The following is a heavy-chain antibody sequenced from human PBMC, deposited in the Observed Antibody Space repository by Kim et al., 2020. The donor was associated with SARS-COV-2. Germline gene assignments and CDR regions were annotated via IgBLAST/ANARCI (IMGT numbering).Heavy chain of an antibody. CDR2: TI. CDR3: GRDYSCAMDF. V-gene: IGHV3-48*02. Sequence: TIHYEGSVQGQFTISRDNAKNSLNLQMNSLGDEDTAVYYWGRDYSCAMDFWGQGTTVTVSS. J-gene: IGHJ6*02. D-gene: IGHD4-4*01.